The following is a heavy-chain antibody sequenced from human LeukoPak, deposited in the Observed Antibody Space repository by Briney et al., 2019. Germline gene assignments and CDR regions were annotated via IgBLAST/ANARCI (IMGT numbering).Heavy chain of an antibody. J-gene: IGHJ4*02. CDR2: IYYSGST. CDR1: GGSISSGDYY. Sequence: SETLSLTCTVSGGSISSGDYYWSWIRQPPGKGLEWIGYIYYSGSTYYNPSLKSRVTISVDTSKNQFSLKLSSVTAADTAVYYCARGRDIVVVPAAVPFFDYWGQGTLVTVSS. V-gene: IGHV4-30-4*08. CDR3: ARGRDIVVVPAAVPFFDY. D-gene: IGHD2-2*01.